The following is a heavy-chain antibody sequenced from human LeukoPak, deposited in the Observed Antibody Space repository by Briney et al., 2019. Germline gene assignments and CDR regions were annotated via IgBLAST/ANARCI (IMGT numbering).Heavy chain of an antibody. Sequence: GSLRLSCAASGFTFSSTSMSWVRQAPGKGLEWVAVTVGGGDGTYYADSVKGRFTISRDNSKNTLYLQMSSLRAGDTAVYYCAKSSYYDRSGYYREYYFDYWGQGTLVTVSS. J-gene: IGHJ4*02. CDR1: GFTFSSTS. V-gene: IGHV3-23*01. CDR2: TVGGGDGT. D-gene: IGHD3-22*01. CDR3: AKSSYYDRSGYYREYYFDY.